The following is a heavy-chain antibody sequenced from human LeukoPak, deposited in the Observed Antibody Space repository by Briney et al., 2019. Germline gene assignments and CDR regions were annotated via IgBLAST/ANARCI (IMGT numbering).Heavy chain of an antibody. CDR3: ARVWELSYDH. Sequence: GGSLRLSCAASGFTFSSYAMSWVRQAPGKGLEWVSAISGSGGSTYYADSVKGRFTISRDTSKNTVDLLVNSPRAEDTAMYYCARVWELSYDHWGQGTLVTVSS. D-gene: IGHD3-10*01. CDR1: GFTFSSYA. V-gene: IGHV3-23*01. J-gene: IGHJ4*02. CDR2: ISGSGGST.